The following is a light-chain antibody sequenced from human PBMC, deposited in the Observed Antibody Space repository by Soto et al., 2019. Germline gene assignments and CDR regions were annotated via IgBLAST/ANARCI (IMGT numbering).Light chain of an antibody. Sequence: QSALTQPASVSGSPGQSITISCTGTSSDVGGYNYVSWYQQHPGKAPKLMIYEVSNRPSGVSNRFSASKSGNTASLTISGLQAEDEADYYCSSYTSSSTLHVFGTGTKVTVL. CDR3: SSYTSSSTLHV. CDR2: EVS. CDR1: SSDVGGYNY. V-gene: IGLV2-14*01. J-gene: IGLJ1*01.